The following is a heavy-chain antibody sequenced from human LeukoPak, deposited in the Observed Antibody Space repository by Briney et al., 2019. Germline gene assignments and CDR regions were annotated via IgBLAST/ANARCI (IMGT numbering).Heavy chain of an antibody. J-gene: IGHJ4*02. CDR2: ISAGGRTT. CDR3: ASWAGNTQSDSWSGPFDY. D-gene: IGHD3-3*01. Sequence: GGSLRLSCTTSGFNFRAYWMGWVRQAPGKGLEWVSYISAGGRTTFYADSVTGRFTISRDNAKNSLYLQMSSLRVEDTAVYYCASWAGNTQSDSWSGPFDYWGQGSLVTVSS. V-gene: IGHV3-48*04. CDR1: GFNFRAYW.